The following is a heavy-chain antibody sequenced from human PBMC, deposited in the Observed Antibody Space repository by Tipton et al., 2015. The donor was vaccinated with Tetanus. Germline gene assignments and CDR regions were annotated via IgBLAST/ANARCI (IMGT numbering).Heavy chain of an antibody. V-gene: IGHV5-51*01. J-gene: IGHJ4*02. CDR2: IYPGDSDT. Sequence: MQLVQSGTEVKKPGESLKISCKGSGYSFTSYWIGWVRQMPGKGLEWMGIIYPGDSDTRYSPSFQGQVTISADKSISTAYLQWSSLKASDTAMYYCARLRIVVVTAIPKVYYFDYWGQGTLVTVSS. CDR1: GYSFTSYW. CDR3: ARLRIVVVTAIPKVYYFDY. D-gene: IGHD2-21*02.